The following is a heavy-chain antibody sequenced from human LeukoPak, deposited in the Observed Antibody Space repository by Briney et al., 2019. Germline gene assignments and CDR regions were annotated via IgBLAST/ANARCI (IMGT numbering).Heavy chain of an antibody. V-gene: IGHV3-53*01. CDR1: GFTVSSNY. CDR2: IYSGGST. D-gene: IGHD6-19*01. J-gene: IGHJ4*02. CDR3: ARDRIAVAGTYFDY. Sequence: GGSLRLSCAPSGFTVSSNYMSWVPQAPGKGLEWVSVIYSGGSTYYADSVKGRFTISRDNSKNTLYLQMNSLRAEDTAVYYCARDRIAVAGTYFDYWGQGTLVTVSS.